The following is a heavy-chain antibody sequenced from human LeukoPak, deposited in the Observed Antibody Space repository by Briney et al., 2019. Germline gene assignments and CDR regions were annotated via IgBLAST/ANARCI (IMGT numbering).Heavy chain of an antibody. Sequence: GGSLTLPCAASGFTFSSYAMSGLRQAPGKGLEWVSVISCSGGNTYYADSVKGRFTISRHNSKITLYLQMNRQRAEDTAVYYCAKERELVVSGNYFDYWGQGTLVTVSS. V-gene: IGHV3-23*01. CDR3: AKERELVVSGNYFDY. D-gene: IGHD3-10*01. J-gene: IGHJ4*02. CDR2: ISCSGGNT. CDR1: GFTFSSYA.